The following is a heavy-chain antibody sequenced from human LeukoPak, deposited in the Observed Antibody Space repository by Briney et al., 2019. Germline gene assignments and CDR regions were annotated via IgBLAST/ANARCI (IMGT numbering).Heavy chain of an antibody. CDR1: GYSFTGYY. Sequence: ASVKVSCKASGYSFTGYYMHWVRQAPGQRLEWMGWINPNTGGTNYAQKFKGRVTMTRDTSISTAYMELSSLRSDETAVYYCARDYIAVAVLGPDVTWFDPWGQGTLVTVSS. D-gene: IGHD6-19*01. CDR3: ARDYIAVAVLGPDVTWFDP. V-gene: IGHV1-2*02. CDR2: INPNTGGT. J-gene: IGHJ5*02.